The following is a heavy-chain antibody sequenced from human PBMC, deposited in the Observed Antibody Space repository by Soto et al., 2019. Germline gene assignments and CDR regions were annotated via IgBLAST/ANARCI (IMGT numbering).Heavy chain of an antibody. Sequence: VQLVESGGGLVQPGGSLRLSCEASGFTFSGKKYLTWVRQAPGKGPEWVSALYDTDGTFYADSVKGRFTISKDNSKNMRFLQMNSLRAEDTAIYYCAKKVNSGSGSQYFDYWGQGTLVTVSS. CDR2: LYDTDGT. J-gene: IGHJ4*02. D-gene: IGHD3-10*01. V-gene: IGHV3-66*01. CDR1: GFTFSGKKY. CDR3: AKKVNSGSGSQYFDY.